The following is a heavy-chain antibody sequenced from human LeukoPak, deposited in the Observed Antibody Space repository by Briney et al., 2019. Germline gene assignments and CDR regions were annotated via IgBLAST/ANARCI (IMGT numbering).Heavy chain of an antibody. CDR2: IYNGRNT. CDR3: AQTTGWPGFDF. Sequence: TSETLSLTCSASGASTSDKYWSWIRQSPGRTLEWIGHIYNGRNTKYNPSLTSRVTISVDTSKNQFSLSPTSVTAADTAMYYCAQTTGWPGFDFWGPGALVTVSS. V-gene: IGHV4-59*08. CDR1: GASTSDKY. J-gene: IGHJ4*02. D-gene: IGHD6-19*01.